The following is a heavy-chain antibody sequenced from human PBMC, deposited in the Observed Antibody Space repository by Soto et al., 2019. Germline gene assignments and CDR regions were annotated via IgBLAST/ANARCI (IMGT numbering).Heavy chain of an antibody. V-gene: IGHV4-30-2*02. CDR3: ARDGPPLYYLDL. CDR2: IYHSGST. CDR1: GGSISSGGYS. J-gene: IGHJ4*02. Sequence: TSETLSLTCAVSGGSISSGGYSWSWIRQPPGKGLEWIGYIYHSGSTTYNPSLKSRVTLSLDTSRNQFSLKLISVTAADTAVYYCARDGPPLYYLDLWGQGTQVTVSS.